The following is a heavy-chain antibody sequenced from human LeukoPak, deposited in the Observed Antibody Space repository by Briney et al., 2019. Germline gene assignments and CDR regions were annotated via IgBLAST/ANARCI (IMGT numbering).Heavy chain of an antibody. CDR1: GGSFSGYY. CDR3: ARATWYYDYVWGSRYFDY. Sequence: SETLSLTCAVYGGSFSGYYWSWIRQPPGKGLEWIGEINHSGSTNYNPSLKSRVTISVDTSKNQFSLKLSSVTAADTAVNYCARATWYYDYVWGSRYFDYWGQGTLVTASS. J-gene: IGHJ4*02. CDR2: INHSGST. D-gene: IGHD3-16*01. V-gene: IGHV4-34*01.